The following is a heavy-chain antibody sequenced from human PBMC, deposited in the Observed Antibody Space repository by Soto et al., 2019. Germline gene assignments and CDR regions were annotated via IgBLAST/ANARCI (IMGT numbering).Heavy chain of an antibody. CDR3: TRAPLGIIVAPDF. J-gene: IGHJ4*02. Sequence: ASVKVSCKASGYTFTSYDINWVRQATGQGLEWMGWMNPNSGNTGYAQKFQGRVTMTRNTSISTAYMELSSLRSEDTAVYYCTRAPLGIIVAPDFWGQGTLVTVSS. CDR2: MNPNSGNT. D-gene: IGHD3-22*01. CDR1: GYTFTSYD. V-gene: IGHV1-8*01.